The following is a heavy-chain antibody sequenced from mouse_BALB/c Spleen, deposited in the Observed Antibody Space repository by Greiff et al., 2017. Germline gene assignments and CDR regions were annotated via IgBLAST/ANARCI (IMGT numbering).Heavy chain of an antibody. D-gene: IGHD2-14*01. J-gene: IGHJ4*01. V-gene: IGHV1-14*01. Sequence: VQLKQSGPELVKPGASVKMSCKASGYTFTSYVMHWVKQKPGQGLEWIGYINPYNDGTKYNEKFKGKATLTSDKSSSTAYMELSSLTSEDSAVYYCARSSYYRYDEGGAMDYWGQGTSVTVSS. CDR2: INPYNDGT. CDR3: ARSSYYRYDEGGAMDY. CDR1: GYTFTSYV.